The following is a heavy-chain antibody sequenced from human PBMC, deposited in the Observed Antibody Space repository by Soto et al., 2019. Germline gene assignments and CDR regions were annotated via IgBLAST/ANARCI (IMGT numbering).Heavy chain of an antibody. CDR3: AKSSKLIGYSGYDSYFDY. J-gene: IGHJ4*02. CDR1: GGTFSSYA. CDR2: IIPIFGTA. Sequence: SVKVSCKASGGTFSSYAISWVRQAPGQGLEWMGGIIPIFGTASYAQKFQGRVTITADESTSTAYMELSSLRSEDTAVYYCAKSSKLIGYSGYDSYFDYWGQGTLVTVSS. V-gene: IGHV1-69*13. D-gene: IGHD5-12*01.